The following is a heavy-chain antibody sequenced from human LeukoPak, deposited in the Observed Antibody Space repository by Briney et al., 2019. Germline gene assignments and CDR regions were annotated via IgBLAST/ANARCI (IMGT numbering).Heavy chain of an antibody. CDR1: GFNFSNYE. CDR2: ISGSGGTI. V-gene: IGHV3-48*03. J-gene: IGHJ2*01. CDR3: AGDGAGPGTTDWYFDL. D-gene: IGHD3-10*01. Sequence: AGGSLRLSCAASGFNFSNYEMNWVRQAPGKGLEWVSYISGSGGTIYHADSVKGRFTISRDNAKNALNLQMNSLRAEDTAVYYCAGDGAGPGTTDWYFDLWGRGTLVTVSS.